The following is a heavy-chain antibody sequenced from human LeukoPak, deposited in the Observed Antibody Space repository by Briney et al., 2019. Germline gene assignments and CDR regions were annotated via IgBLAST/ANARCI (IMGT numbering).Heavy chain of an antibody. CDR3: AKVDYYDSRDPDY. D-gene: IGHD3-22*01. J-gene: IGHJ4*02. V-gene: IGHV3-30*18. CDR2: ISYDGSNK. CDR1: GFTFSSYG. Sequence: PGGSLRLSCAASGFTFSSYGMHWVRQAPGKGLEWVAVISYDGSNKYYADSVKGRFTISRDNSKNTLYLQMNSLRAEDTAVYYCAKVDYYDSRDPDYWGQGTLVTVSS.